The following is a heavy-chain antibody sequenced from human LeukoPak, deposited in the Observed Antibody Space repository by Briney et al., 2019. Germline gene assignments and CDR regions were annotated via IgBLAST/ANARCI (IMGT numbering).Heavy chain of an antibody. CDR3: AKGGYCSSTSCYPADAFDI. D-gene: IGHD2-2*01. CDR1: GFTFSSYW. Sequence: PGGSLRLSCAASGFTFSSYWMHWVRQAPGKGLVWVSRIKSDGTRTTYADSVKGRFTISRDNSKNTLYLQMNSLRAEDTAVYYCAKGGYCSSTSCYPADAFDIWGQGTMVTVSS. V-gene: IGHV3-74*03. J-gene: IGHJ3*02. CDR2: IKSDGTRT.